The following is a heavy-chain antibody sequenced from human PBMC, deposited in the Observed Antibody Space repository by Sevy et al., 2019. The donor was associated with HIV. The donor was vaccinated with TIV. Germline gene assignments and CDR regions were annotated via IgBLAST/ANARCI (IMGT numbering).Heavy chain of an antibody. V-gene: IGHV6-1*01. Sequence: SQTLSLTCVISGDSVSSNRAAWNWNRQSPSRGLEWLGRTYYRSKWYTDYAVSVKSRITINPDTSKNQVSLQLNSVTPEDTAVYYCTRGAHSLDYWGQGTLVTVSS. CDR3: TRGAHSLDY. J-gene: IGHJ4*02. CDR2: TYYRSKWYT. CDR1: GDSVSSNRAA. D-gene: IGHD2-15*01.